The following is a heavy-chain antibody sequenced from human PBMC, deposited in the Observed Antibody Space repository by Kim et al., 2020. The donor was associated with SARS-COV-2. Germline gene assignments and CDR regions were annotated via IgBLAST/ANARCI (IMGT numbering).Heavy chain of an antibody. J-gene: IGHJ4*02. CDR3: ARGWLQNSLDY. Sequence: TIHYADSAEGRFTSSRDNAKNSLSLQMSSLRDEDTAVYYCARGWLQNSLDYWGQGTPVTVSS. V-gene: IGHV3-48*02. D-gene: IGHD5-12*01. CDR2: TI.